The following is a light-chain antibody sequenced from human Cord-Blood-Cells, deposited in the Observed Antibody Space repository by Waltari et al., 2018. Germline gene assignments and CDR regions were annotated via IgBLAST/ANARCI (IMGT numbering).Light chain of an antibody. V-gene: IGKV1-39*01. J-gene: IGKJ5*01. CDR3: QQSYSTPIT. Sequence: DIQMTQSPSSLSASVGYRVTITCRASQSISSYLNWYQQKPGKAPKLLIYAASSLQSGIPSRFSGSGSGTDFTLIISSLQPEDFATYYCQQSYSTPITFGQGTRLEIK. CDR1: QSISSY. CDR2: AAS.